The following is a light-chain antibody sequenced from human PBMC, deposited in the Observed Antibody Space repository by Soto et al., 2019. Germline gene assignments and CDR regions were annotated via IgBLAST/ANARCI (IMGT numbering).Light chain of an antibody. CDR2: EVS. CDR1: SSDVGGYNY. V-gene: IGLV2-8*01. Sequence: QSVLTQPPSASGSPGQSVTISCTGTSSDVGGYNYVSWYQQHPGKAPKLMIYEVSKRPSGVPDRFSGSKSGNTASLTVSGLQAEDEADYYCSSYAGSNQGVFGGGTKVTAL. J-gene: IGLJ2*01. CDR3: SSYAGSNQGV.